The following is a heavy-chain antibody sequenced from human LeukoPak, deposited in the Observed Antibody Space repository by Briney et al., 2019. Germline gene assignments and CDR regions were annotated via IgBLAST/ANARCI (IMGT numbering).Heavy chain of an antibody. CDR3: ATDLPFKPAYYYDSSGYLTVADY. CDR2: FDPEDGET. J-gene: IGHJ4*02. Sequence: ASVKVSCKVSGYTLSELSMHWVRQAPGKGLEWMGGFDPEDGETIYAQKFQGRVTMTEDTSTDTAYMELSSLRSEDTAVYYCATDLPFKPAYYYDSSGYLTVADYWGQGTLVTVSS. V-gene: IGHV1-24*01. D-gene: IGHD3-22*01. CDR1: GYTLSELS.